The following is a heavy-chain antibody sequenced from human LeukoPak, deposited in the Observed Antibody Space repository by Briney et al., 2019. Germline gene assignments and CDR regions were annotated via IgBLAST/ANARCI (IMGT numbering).Heavy chain of an antibody. CDR3: ARATYCSGGSCYSD. J-gene: IGHJ4*02. D-gene: IGHD2-15*01. CDR1: GFTFSSYS. V-gene: IGHV3-21*01. Sequence: PGGSLRLSCAASGFTFSSYSMNWVRQAPGKGLEWVSSISSSSSYIYYADSVKGRFTISRDNAKNSLYLQMNSLRAEDTAVYYCARATYCSGGSCYSDWGQGTLVTVSS. CDR2: ISSSSSYI.